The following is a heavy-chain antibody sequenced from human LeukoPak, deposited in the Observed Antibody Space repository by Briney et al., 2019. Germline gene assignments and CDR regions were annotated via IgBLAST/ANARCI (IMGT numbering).Heavy chain of an antibody. CDR3: AGKGMTTVTDYDY. J-gene: IGHJ4*02. CDR1: GGSISSSSYY. CDR2: INHSGST. D-gene: IGHD4-17*01. V-gene: IGHV4-39*07. Sequence: SETLSLTCTVSGGSISSSSYYWSWIRQPPGKGLEWIGEINHSGSTNYNPSLKSRVTISVDTSKNQFSLKLSSVTAADTAVYYCAGKGMTTVTDYDYWGQGTLVTVSS.